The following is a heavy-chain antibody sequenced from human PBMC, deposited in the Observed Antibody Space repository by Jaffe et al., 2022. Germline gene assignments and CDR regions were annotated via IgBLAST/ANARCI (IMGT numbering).Heavy chain of an antibody. CDR3: ARGGPGVGPTKGFDY. V-gene: IGHV3-74*01. Sequence: EVQLVESGGGLVQPGGSLRLSCAASGFTLSSYWMHWVRQAPGKGLVWVSRINSDGSRTNYADSVKGRFTISRDNAKNTLYLQMNSLRAEDTAVYYCARGGPGVGPTKGFDYWGQGTLVTVSS. CDR1: GFTLSSYW. D-gene: IGHD1-26*01. CDR2: INSDGSRT. J-gene: IGHJ4*02.